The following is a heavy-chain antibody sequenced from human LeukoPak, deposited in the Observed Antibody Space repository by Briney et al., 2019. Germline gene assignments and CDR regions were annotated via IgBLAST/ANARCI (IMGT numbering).Heavy chain of an antibody. J-gene: IGHJ6*03. CDR1: GFTFSNAW. V-gene: IGHV3-21*01. D-gene: IGHD6-19*01. Sequence: PGGSLRLSCAASGFTFSNAWMSWVRQAPGKGLEWVSSISSTSSYIYYADSVKSRFTISRDNAKNSLYLQMNSLRAEDTAVYYCARSSGWYHRGPDYYYYYMDVWGKGTTVTVS. CDR2: ISSTSSYI. CDR3: ARSSGWYHRGPDYYYYYMDV.